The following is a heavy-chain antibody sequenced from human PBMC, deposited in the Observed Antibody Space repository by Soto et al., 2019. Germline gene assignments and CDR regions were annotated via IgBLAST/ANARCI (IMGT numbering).Heavy chain of an antibody. V-gene: IGHV3-53*01. J-gene: IGHJ4*02. CDR3: ARVLVGTTIDF. CDR1: GFTVSTNY. CDR2: LFSGSNT. Sequence: LRLSCSASGFTVSTNYMSWVRQAPGKGLEWVSVLFSGSNTYSADSLKGRFTISSDQSKNTLYLQMDSLRAEDTAVYYCARVLVGTTIDFWGPGTLVTVSS. D-gene: IGHD1-1*01.